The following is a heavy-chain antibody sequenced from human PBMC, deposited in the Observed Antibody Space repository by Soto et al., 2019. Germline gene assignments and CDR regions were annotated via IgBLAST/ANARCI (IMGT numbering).Heavy chain of an antibody. CDR2: ISGSGGST. V-gene: IGHV3-23*01. D-gene: IGHD6-13*01. J-gene: IGHJ5*02. CDR1: GFTFSSYA. CDR3: AKDRAQYSSPNCFDP. Sequence: VGSLRLSCAASGFTFSSYAMSWVRQAPGKGLEWVSAISGSGGSTYYEDSVKGRFTISRDNSKNTLYLQMNSLRAEDTAVYYCAKDRAQYSSPNCFDPWGQGTLVTVSS.